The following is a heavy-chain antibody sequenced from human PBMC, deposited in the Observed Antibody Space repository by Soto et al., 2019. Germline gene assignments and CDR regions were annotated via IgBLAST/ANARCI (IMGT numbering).Heavy chain of an antibody. V-gene: IGHV3-33*01. J-gene: IGHJ5*02. CDR3: ARQVVVSATRYNWFDP. CDR2: IWYDGSNK. D-gene: IGHD2-15*01. CDR1: GFTFSSYG. Sequence: TGGSLRLSCAASGFTFSSYGVYWARQAPGKGLEWVAVIWYDGSNKYYADSVKGRFTVSRDNSKNTVYLQMNSLRAEDTAVYYCARQVVVSATRYNWFDPWGQGTLVTVSS.